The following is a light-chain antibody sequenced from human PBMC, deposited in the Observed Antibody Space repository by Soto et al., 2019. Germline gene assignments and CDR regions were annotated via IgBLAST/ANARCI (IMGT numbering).Light chain of an antibody. V-gene: IGLV1-40*01. CDR3: QSYDSSLRG. Sequence: QSVLTQPPSVSGAPGQRVTISCTGSSSNIGAGYDVHWYQQLPGTAPKLLIYGNSNRPSGVPDRFSGSKSGTSASLAIPGLQAEDEADYYCQSYDSSLRGFGGGTKLTVL. CDR2: GNS. CDR1: SSNIGAGYD. J-gene: IGLJ3*02.